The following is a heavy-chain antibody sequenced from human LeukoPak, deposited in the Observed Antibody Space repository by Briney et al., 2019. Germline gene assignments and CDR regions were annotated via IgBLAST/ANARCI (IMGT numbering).Heavy chain of an antibody. V-gene: IGHV1-18*04. J-gene: IGHJ4*02. CDR2: ISAYNGNT. CDR1: GYTFTGYY. CDR3: ARARTTVTTH. Sequence: ASVTVSCKASGYTFTGYYMHWVRQAPGQGLEWMGWISAYNGNTNYAQKLQGRVTMTTDTPTSTAYMELRSLRSDDTAVYYCARARTTVTTHWGQGTLVTVSS. D-gene: IGHD4-17*01.